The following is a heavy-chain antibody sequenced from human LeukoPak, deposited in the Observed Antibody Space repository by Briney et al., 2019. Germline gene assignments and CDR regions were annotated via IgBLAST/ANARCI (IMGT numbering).Heavy chain of an antibody. CDR1: GFTFSSYA. D-gene: IGHD2-2*01. Sequence: PGGSLRLSCAASGFTFSSYAMSWVRQAPGKGLEWVSAISGSGGSTYYADSVKGRFTISRDNSKNTLYLQMNSLRAEDTAVYYCAKVGVVVPAAFDAFDIWGQGTMVTVSS. CDR3: AKVGVVVPAAFDAFDI. CDR2: ISGSGGST. V-gene: IGHV3-23*01. J-gene: IGHJ3*02.